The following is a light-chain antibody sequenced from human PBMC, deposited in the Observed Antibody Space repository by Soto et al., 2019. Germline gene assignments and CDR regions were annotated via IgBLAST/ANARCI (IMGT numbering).Light chain of an antibody. J-gene: IGLJ1*01. CDR3: CSYAGPRTYV. Sequence: QSALTQPASVSGSPGQPITISCTGTSDDVGRYNLVSWYQQHPGKAPKFIIYEGSKRPSGVSNRFSGSKSGNTASLTISGLQAEDEADYYCCSYAGPRTYVFGTGTKVTVL. CDR2: EGS. CDR1: SDDVGRYNL. V-gene: IGLV2-23*01.